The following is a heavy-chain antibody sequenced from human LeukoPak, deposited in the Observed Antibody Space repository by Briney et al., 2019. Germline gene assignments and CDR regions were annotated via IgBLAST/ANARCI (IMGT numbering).Heavy chain of an antibody. D-gene: IGHD6-19*01. CDR2: ISYDGSKK. CDR1: GFTFSSSA. Sequence: PGRSLRLSYAASGFTFSSSAMQWVRQAPGKGLEWVAVISYDGSKKYYADSVKGRFTISRDDSKNTLYLQMNSLRGEDTAVYHCARSRSASTSGWYDYFDYWGRGTLVTVSS. CDR3: ARSRSASTSGWYDYFDY. J-gene: IGHJ4*02. V-gene: IGHV3-30*04.